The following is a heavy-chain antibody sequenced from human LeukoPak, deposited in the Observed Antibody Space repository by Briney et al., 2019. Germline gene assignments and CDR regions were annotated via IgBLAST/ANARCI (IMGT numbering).Heavy chain of an antibody. V-gene: IGHV3-66*01. D-gene: IGHD3-22*01. CDR1: GFTVSSNY. J-gene: IGHJ3*02. CDR3: ARDGDLFKEDSSGYPYDAFDI. Sequence: GGSLRLSCAASGFTVSSNYMSWVRQAPGKGLEWVSVIYSGGSTYYADSVKGRFTISRDNSKNTLYLQMNSLRAEDTAVYYCARDGDLFKEDSSGYPYDAFDIWGQGTMVTVSS. CDR2: IYSGGST.